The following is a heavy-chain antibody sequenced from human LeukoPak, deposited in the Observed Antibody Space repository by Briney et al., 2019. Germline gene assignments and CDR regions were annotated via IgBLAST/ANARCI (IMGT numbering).Heavy chain of an antibody. CDR3: ARDSGSPLPGY. V-gene: IGHV3-48*04. J-gene: IGHJ4*02. D-gene: IGHD1-14*01. CDR2: ISSSSRTI. CDR1: GFTFNSYS. Sequence: GGSLRLSCAASGFTFNSYSMNWVRQAPGKGQELVSYISSSSRTINYADSVQGRFTISRDNAKSSLYLQMNSLRAEDTAVYYCARDSGSPLPGYWGQGTLVTVSS.